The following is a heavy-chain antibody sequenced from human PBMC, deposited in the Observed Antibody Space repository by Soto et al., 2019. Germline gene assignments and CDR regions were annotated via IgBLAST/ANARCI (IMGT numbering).Heavy chain of an antibody. J-gene: IGHJ4*02. Sequence: SETLSLTCTVSGGSISKYYWSWIRQSPGKGLEWIGNIFYSGTTYYNPSLKSRVTISVDTSKNQFSLKLTSVTAADTAVYFCARGVLYWGQGTLVTVSS. V-gene: IGHV4-59*06. CDR1: GGSISKYY. D-gene: IGHD1-1*01. CDR2: IFYSGTT. CDR3: ARGVLY.